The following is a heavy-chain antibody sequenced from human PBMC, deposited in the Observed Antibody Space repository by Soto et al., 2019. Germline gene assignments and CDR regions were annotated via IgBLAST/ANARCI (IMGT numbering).Heavy chain of an antibody. Sequence: GGSLRLSCSASGFTFSSYAMHWVRQAPGKGLEYVSAISSNGGSTYYADSVKGGFTISRDNSKNTLYLQMSSLRAEDTAVYYCVKGFLSGYDYYWGQGTLVTVSS. J-gene: IGHJ4*02. CDR1: GFTFSSYA. V-gene: IGHV3-64D*08. D-gene: IGHD5-12*01. CDR2: ISSNGGST. CDR3: VKGFLSGYDYY.